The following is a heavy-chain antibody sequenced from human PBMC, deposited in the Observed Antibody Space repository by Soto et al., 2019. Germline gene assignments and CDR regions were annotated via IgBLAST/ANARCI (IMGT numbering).Heavy chain of an antibody. V-gene: IGHV4-34*01. CDR2: INHRESS. CDR1: DDSFNDYY. Sequence: PSETLSLTCAVYDDSFNDYYWAWIRQPPGKGLEWIGEINHRESSNYNPSLKSRVTMSVGASERTLSLTLTSVTAADTAVYYCARALHCRSPDCYGLYYYGMDVWGQGTTVTVSS. D-gene: IGHD2-2*01. J-gene: IGHJ6*02. CDR3: ARALHCRSPDCYGLYYYGMDV.